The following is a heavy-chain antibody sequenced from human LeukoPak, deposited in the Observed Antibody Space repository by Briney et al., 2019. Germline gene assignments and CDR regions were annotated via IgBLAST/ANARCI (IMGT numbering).Heavy chain of an antibody. D-gene: IGHD3-10*01. CDR2: INPNSGGT. Sequence: GASVKVSCKASGYTFTGYYMHWVRQAPGQGIEWMGWINPNSGGTNYAQKFQGRVTMTRDTSISTAYMELSRLRSDDTAVYYCARLPLMVRGVNGDYWGQGTLVTVSS. J-gene: IGHJ4*02. V-gene: IGHV1-2*02. CDR1: GYTFTGYY. CDR3: ARLPLMVRGVNGDY.